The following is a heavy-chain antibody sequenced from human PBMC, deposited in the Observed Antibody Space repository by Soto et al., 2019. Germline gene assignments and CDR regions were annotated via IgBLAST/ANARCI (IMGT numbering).Heavy chain of an antibody. V-gene: IGHV1-8*01. D-gene: IGHD6-19*01. J-gene: IGHJ6*02. CDR2: MNPNSANT. CDR1: GYTFTSYD. Sequence: QVQLVQSGAEVKKPGASVKVSCKASGYTFTSYDINWVRQATGQGLEWMGWMNPNSANTGYAQKVRGRVTMTRNTSISTAHMELSSLRSEETAVYYGGSAGFRGMDVWCQGTTVTVSS. CDR3: GSAGFRGMDV.